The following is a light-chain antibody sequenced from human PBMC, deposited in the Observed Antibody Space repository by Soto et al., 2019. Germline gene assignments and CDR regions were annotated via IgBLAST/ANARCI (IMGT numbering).Light chain of an antibody. CDR1: QPITSRY. Sequence: IVLTQSPGTLSLSPGERATLSCRASQPITSRYLAWYQHQPGQAPRLLIYRTFARAPGIPDRFSGGGSGTDFTLTISRLEREEFAVYYCQQYDTSPPTFGQGTRLEIK. CDR3: QQYDTSPPT. J-gene: IGKJ5*01. CDR2: RTF. V-gene: IGKV3-20*01.